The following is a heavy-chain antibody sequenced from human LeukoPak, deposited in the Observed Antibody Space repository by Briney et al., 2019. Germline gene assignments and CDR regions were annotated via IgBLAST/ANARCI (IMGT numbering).Heavy chain of an antibody. V-gene: IGHV3-66*01. J-gene: IGHJ4*02. CDR2: IYSGGRA. Sequence: QAGGSLRLSCAASGFIVSGNYMSWVRQAPGKGLEWVSVIYSGGRAYYADSAKGRFIISRDSSKNTLFLQMDSLRAEDTAVYYCARAPFRGYSTGWYRYFDYWGQGTLVTVSS. CDR3: ARAPFRGYSTGWYRYFDY. CDR1: GFIVSGNY. D-gene: IGHD6-19*01.